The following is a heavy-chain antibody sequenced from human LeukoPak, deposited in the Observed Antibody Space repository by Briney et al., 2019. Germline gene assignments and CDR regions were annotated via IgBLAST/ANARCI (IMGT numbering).Heavy chain of an antibody. J-gene: IGHJ4*02. CDR1: GFTFSSYW. D-gene: IGHD1-26*01. CDR2: IKGDGSEK. Sequence: GGSLRLSCAASGFTFSSYWMSWVRQAPGKGLEWVANIKGDGSEKYYVDSVKGRFTISRDNAKNSLYLQMNSLRAEDTAVYYCARAPWELLNDYWGQGTLVTVSS. CDR3: ARAPWELLNDY. V-gene: IGHV3-7*01.